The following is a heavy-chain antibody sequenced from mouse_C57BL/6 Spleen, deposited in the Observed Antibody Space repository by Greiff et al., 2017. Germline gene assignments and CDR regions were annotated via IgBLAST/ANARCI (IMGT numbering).Heavy chain of an antibody. CDR3: ARHEYDVDYYAMDY. Sequence: DVMLVESGGGLVQPGGSLKLSCAASGFTFSDYYMYWVRQTPEKRLEWVAYISNGGGSTYYPDTVKGRFTISRDNAKNTLYLQMSRLKSEDTAMYYCARHEYDVDYYAMDYWGQGTSVTVSS. D-gene: IGHD2-4*01. V-gene: IGHV5-12*01. CDR1: GFTFSDYY. CDR2: ISNGGGST. J-gene: IGHJ4*01.